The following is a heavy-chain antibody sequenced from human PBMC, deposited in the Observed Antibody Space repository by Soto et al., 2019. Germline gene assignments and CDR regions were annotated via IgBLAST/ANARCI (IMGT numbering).Heavy chain of an antibody. CDR1: GFTFSSYG. CDR2: ISYDGSNK. Sequence: QVQLVESGGGVVQPGRSLRLSCAASGFTFSSYGMHWVRQAPGKGLEWVAVISYDGSNKYYADSLKGRFTISKDNSKNTLYLQMNSLRAEDTAVYYCAPWFGAFDYWGQGTLVTVSS. J-gene: IGHJ4*02. V-gene: IGHV3-30*03. D-gene: IGHD3-10*01. CDR3: APWFGAFDY.